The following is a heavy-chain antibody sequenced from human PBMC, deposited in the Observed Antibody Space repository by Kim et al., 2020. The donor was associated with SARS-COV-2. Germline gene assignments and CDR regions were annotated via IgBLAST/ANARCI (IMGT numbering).Heavy chain of an antibody. D-gene: IGHD7-27*01. CDR3: AKDGTNWGNTYFDY. V-gene: IGHV3-23*01. J-gene: IGHJ4*02. Sequence: ADYVKRRFTSSRDNSKNTLYLKMNSLRAEDTAVYYCAKDGTNWGNTYFDYWGQGTLVTVSS.